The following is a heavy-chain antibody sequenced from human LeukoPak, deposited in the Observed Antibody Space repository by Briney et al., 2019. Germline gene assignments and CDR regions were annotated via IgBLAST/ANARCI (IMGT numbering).Heavy chain of an antibody. V-gene: IGHV3-23*01. CDR1: GFTFSSYA. J-gene: IGHJ4*02. CDR2: ISGSGGST. Sequence: GGSPRLSCAASGFTFSSYAMSWVRQAPGKGLEWVSAISGSGGSTYYADSVKGRFTISRDNSKNTLYLQMNSLRAEDTAVYYCAKEAYYYDSSGYFECPNYWGQGTLVTVSS. D-gene: IGHD3-22*01. CDR3: AKEAYYYDSSGYFECPNY.